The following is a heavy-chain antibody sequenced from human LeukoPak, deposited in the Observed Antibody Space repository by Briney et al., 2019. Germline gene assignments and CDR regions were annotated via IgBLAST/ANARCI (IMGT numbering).Heavy chain of an antibody. CDR1: GSTFSSYA. J-gene: IGHJ4*02. Sequence: GGSLRLSCAASGSTFSSYAMSWVRQAPGKGLEWVSAISGSGGSTYYADSVKGRFTISRDNSKNTLYLQMNSLRAEDTAVYYCAKDFTSSSSWYYFDYWGQGTLVTVSS. V-gene: IGHV3-23*01. CDR2: ISGSGGST. D-gene: IGHD6-13*01. CDR3: AKDFTSSSSWYYFDY.